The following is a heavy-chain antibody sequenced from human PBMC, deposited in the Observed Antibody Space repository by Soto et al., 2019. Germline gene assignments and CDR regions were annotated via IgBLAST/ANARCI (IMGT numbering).Heavy chain of an antibody. D-gene: IGHD3-10*01. CDR3: ARDYGRYGSGSQLPFDY. Sequence: SETLSLTCTVSGGSISSSSYYWGWIRQPPGKGLEWIGSIYYSGSTYYNPSLKSRVTISVDTSKNQFSLKLSSVTAADTAVYYCARDYGRYGSGSQLPFDYWSQGTLVTVSS. CDR2: IYYSGST. J-gene: IGHJ4*02. CDR1: GGSISSSSYY. V-gene: IGHV4-39*07.